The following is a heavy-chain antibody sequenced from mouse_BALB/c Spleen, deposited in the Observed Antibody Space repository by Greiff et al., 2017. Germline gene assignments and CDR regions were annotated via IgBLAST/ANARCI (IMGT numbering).Heavy chain of an antibody. V-gene: IGHV1-7*01. CDR1: GYTFTSYW. CDR2: INPSTGYT. CDR3: AAIYDYETWFAY. D-gene: IGHD2-4*01. J-gene: IGHJ3*01. Sequence: VKLQESGAELAKPGASVKMSCKASGYTFTSYWMHWVKQRPGQGLEWIGYINPSTGYTEYNQKFKDKATLTADKSSSTAYMQLSSLTSEDSAVYYCAAIYDYETWFAYWGQGTLVTVSA.